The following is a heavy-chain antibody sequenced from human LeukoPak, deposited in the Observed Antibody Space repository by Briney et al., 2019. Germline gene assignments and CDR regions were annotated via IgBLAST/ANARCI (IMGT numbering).Heavy chain of an antibody. D-gene: IGHD3-22*01. CDR1: GYTFTSYG. J-gene: IGHJ4*02. Sequence: GASVKVSCKASGYTFTSYGISWVRQAPGQGLEWMGWISAYNGNTNYAQKLQGRVTMTTDTSTRTAYMELRSLRSDDTAVYYCAREFAYYYDSSGYYYEDYWGQGTLVTVPS. CDR2: ISAYNGNT. V-gene: IGHV1-18*01. CDR3: AREFAYYYDSSGYYYEDY.